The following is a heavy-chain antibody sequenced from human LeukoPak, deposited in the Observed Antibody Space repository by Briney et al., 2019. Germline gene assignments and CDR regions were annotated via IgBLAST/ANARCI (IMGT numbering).Heavy chain of an antibody. CDR3: ARERGIAVAGAPDY. D-gene: IGHD6-19*01. V-gene: IGHV4-59*01. CDR1: GGSISSYY. J-gene: IGHJ4*02. CDR2: IYYRVST. Sequence: SETLSLTCTVSGGSISSYYWSWIRQPPGKGLEWIGYIYYRVSTNYNPSLKSRVTISVDTSTNQFSLKLSSVTAADTAVYYCARERGIAVAGAPDYWGQGTLVTVSS.